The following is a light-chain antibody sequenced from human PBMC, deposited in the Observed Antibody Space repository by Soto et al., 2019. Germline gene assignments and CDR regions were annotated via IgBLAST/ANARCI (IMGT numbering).Light chain of an antibody. CDR1: SSDVGGYNY. J-gene: IGLJ2*01. Sequence: QSVLTQPASVSGSPGQSITISCTGTSSDVGGYNYVSWYQQHPGKAPKHMIYDVSNRPSGVSKRFSGSKSGNTASLTITGLQAEDEADYYCSSYTSRSTLWVVFGGGTKLTVL. V-gene: IGLV2-14*01. CDR2: DVS. CDR3: SSYTSRSTLWVV.